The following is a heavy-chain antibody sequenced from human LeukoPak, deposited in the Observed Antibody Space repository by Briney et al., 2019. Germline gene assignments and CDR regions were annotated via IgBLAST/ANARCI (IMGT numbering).Heavy chain of an antibody. CDR2: INPNSGGT. J-gene: IGHJ4*02. CDR3: ARPLSGYDYTDFDY. V-gene: IGHV1-2*02. D-gene: IGHD5-12*01. CDR1: GYTFTGYY. Sequence: AAVKVSCKASGYTFTGYYRHWVRQAPGQGLEWMGWINPNSGGTNYAQKFQGRVTMTRDTSISTAYMELSRLRSDDTAVYYCARPLSGYDYTDFDYWGQGTLVTVSS.